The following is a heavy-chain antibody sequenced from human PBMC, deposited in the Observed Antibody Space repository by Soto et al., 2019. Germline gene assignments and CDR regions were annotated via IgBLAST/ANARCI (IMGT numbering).Heavy chain of an antibody. Sequence: PGGSLRLSCAASGFTFSSYWMSWVRQAPGKGLEWVANIKQDGSEKYYVDSVKGRFTISRDNAKNSLYLQMNSLRAEDTAVYYCARDPPLLERRLGAFDIWGQGTMVTVSS. V-gene: IGHV3-7*01. J-gene: IGHJ3*02. D-gene: IGHD1-1*01. CDR1: GFTFSSYW. CDR3: ARDPPLLERRLGAFDI. CDR2: IKQDGSEK.